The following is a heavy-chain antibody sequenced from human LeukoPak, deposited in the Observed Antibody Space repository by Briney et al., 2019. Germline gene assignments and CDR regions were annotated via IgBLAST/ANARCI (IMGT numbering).Heavy chain of an antibody. J-gene: IGHJ4*02. CDR1: GGTFSSYA. V-gene: IGHV1-69*04. CDR2: IIPILGIA. CDR3: ARGGNRSSDSSASYPLDY. Sequence: GVSVKVSCKASGGTFSSYAISWVRQAPGQGLEWMGRIIPILGIANYAQKFQGRVTITADKSTSTAYMELSSLRSEDTAVYYCARGGNRSSDSSASYPLDYWGQGTLVTVSS. D-gene: IGHD1-26*01.